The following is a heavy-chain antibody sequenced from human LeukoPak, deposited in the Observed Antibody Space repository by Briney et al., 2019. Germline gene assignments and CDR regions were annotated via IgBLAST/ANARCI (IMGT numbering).Heavy chain of an antibody. D-gene: IGHD4-17*01. CDR2: INHSGST. V-gene: IGHV4-34*01. CDR1: GGSFSGYY. CDR3: ARGKFYGDYFVPFDY. J-gene: IGHJ4*02. Sequence: SETLSLTCAVYGGSFSGYYWSWICQPPGKGLEWIGEINHSGSTNYNPSLKSRVTISVDTSKNQFSLKLSSVTAADTAVYYCARGKFYGDYFVPFDYWGQGTLVTVSS.